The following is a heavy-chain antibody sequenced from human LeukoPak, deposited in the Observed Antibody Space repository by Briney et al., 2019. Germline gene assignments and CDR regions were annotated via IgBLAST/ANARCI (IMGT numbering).Heavy chain of an antibody. D-gene: IGHD3-22*01. CDR3: ARVAPYYYDSSGLDAFDI. V-gene: IGHV3-11*01. CDR2: ISSSGSTI. CDR1: GFTFSDYY. Sequence: GGSLRLSCAASGFTFSDYYMSWIRQAPGKGLEWVSYISSSGSTIYYADSVKGRFTISRDNAKNSLYLQMNSLRAEDTAVYYCARVAPYYYDSSGLDAFDIWGQGTMVTVSS. J-gene: IGHJ3*02.